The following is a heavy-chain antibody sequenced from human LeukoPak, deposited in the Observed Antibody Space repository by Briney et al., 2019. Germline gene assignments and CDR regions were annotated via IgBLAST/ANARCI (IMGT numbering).Heavy chain of an antibody. CDR2: ISDSGGGT. V-gene: IGHV3-23*01. CDR1: GITLSNYG. Sequence: GGSLRLSCAVCGITLSNYGLRWVRPAPGKGLEWVAGISDSGGGTNYADSVKGRFTSSRDNPQNTLYLQMNSLRAEDTAGYFCAQRGVVIRVILAGFHKEAYYFDSWGQGALVTVSS. CDR3: AQRGVVIRVILAGFHKEAYYFDS. J-gene: IGHJ4*02. D-gene: IGHD3-22*01.